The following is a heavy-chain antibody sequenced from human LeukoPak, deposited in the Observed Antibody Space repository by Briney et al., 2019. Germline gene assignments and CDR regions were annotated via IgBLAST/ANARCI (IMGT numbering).Heavy chain of an antibody. J-gene: IGHJ4*02. Sequence: GGSLRLSCAASEFTFSSYWMSWVRQAPGKGLEWVANIKQDGGEKYYLDSVKGRFTISRDNSKNTLHLQMNSLRAEDTAVYYCAKDGSGYSSGWYSPYYFDYWGQGTLVTVSS. CDR2: IKQDGGEK. D-gene: IGHD6-19*01. CDR1: EFTFSSYW. V-gene: IGHV3-7*03. CDR3: AKDGSGYSSGWYSPYYFDY.